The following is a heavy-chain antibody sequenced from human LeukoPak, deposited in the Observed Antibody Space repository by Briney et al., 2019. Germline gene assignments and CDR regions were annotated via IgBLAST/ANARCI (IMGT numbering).Heavy chain of an antibody. CDR3: ARDGYYDFWSGYLSYLDY. D-gene: IGHD3-3*01. V-gene: IGHV1-18*01. J-gene: IGHJ4*02. CDR1: GYTFTSYG. Sequence: ASVTVSCKASGYTFTSYGISWVRQAPGQGLEWMGWISAYNGNTNYAQKLQGRVTMTTDTSTSTAYMELRSLRSDDTAVYYCARDGYYDFWSGYLSYLDYWGQGTLVTVSS. CDR2: ISAYNGNT.